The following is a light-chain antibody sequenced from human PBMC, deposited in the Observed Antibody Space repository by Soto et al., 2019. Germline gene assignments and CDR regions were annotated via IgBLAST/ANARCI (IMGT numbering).Light chain of an antibody. CDR2: EVN. V-gene: IGLV2-23*02. J-gene: IGLJ7*01. CDR1: SRDVGSYNL. Sequence: QPVSVSGSPGQSITISCTGTSRDVGSYNLVSWYQQHPTKAPKLMIYEVNKRPSGVSNRFSGSKSDNTASLTISGLQAEDEADYYCCSYAGSSTLAVFGGGTQLTVL. CDR3: CSYAGSSTLAV.